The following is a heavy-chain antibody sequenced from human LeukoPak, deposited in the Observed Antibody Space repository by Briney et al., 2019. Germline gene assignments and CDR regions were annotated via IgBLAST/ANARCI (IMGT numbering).Heavy chain of an antibody. CDR1: GFTFSSYE. CDR2: ISSSGSTI. J-gene: IGHJ4*02. Sequence: GSLRLSCAASGFTFSSYEMNWVCQAPGKGLEWVSYISSSGSTIYYADSVKGRFTISRDNAKNSLYLQMNSLRAEDTAVYYCARDSPYYYDSSGHPNWGQGTLVTVSS. CDR3: ARDSPYYYDSSGHPN. D-gene: IGHD3-22*01. V-gene: IGHV3-48*03.